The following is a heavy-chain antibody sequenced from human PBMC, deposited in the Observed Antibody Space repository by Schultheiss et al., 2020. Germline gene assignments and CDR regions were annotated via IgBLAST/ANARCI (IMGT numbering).Heavy chain of an antibody. CDR2: INHSGST. CDR1: GGSFSGYY. Sequence: SETLSLTCAVYGGSFSGYYWSWIRQPPGKGLEWIGEINHSGSTYYNPSLKSRVTISVDTSKNQFSLKLSSVTAADTAVYYCARSMVRGLNWFDPWGQGTLVTVSS. D-gene: IGHD3-10*01. CDR3: ARSMVRGLNWFDP. V-gene: IGHV4-34*01. J-gene: IGHJ5*02.